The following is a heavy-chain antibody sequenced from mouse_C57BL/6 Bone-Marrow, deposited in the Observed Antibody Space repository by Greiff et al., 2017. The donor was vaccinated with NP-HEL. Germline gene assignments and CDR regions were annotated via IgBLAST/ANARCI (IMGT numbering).Heavy chain of an antibody. D-gene: IGHD2-4*01. CDR3: TRYDYGDWYFDV. CDR1: GFTFSNYW. CDR2: IRLKSDNYAT. V-gene: IGHV6-3*01. J-gene: IGHJ1*03. Sequence: EVKLMESGGGLVQPGGSMKLSCVASGFTFSNYWMNWVRQSPEKGLEWVAQIRLKSDNYATHYAESVTGRFTISRDDSKSSVYLQMNNLRAEDTGIYYCTRYDYGDWYFDVWGTGTTVTVSS.